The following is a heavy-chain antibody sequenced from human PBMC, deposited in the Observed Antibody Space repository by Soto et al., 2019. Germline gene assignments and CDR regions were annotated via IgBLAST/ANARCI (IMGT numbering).Heavy chain of an antibody. CDR2: ISGSGGST. CDR3: AKDSPSWEDYYYMDV. Sequence: EVQLLESGGGXXXXGGXXXXXCXASXXXXXXXAMSXXXQAPGKGLEWVSDISGSGGSTYYADSVKGRFTISRDNSKNTLYLQMNSLRADDTAVYYCAKDSPSWEDYYYMDVWGKGTTVTVSS. CDR1: XXXXXXXA. V-gene: IGHV3-23*01. D-gene: IGHD1-26*01. J-gene: IGHJ6*03.